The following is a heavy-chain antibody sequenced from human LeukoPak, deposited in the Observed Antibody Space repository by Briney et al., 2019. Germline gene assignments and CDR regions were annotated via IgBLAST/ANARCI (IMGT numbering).Heavy chain of an antibody. CDR2: IYYSGST. Sequence: PSETLSLTSTVSLGSITSTTDYSGWIRHPPGEGLEWSVSIYYSGSTYSNPSLRDRVTISVDTSKSHFCLKVRSVPAADTAMYFCARRQRFLEDYYYLDVWGKGTTVTVSS. CDR1: LGSITSTTDY. D-gene: IGHD3-3*01. CDR3: ARRQRFLEDYYYLDV. J-gene: IGHJ6*03. V-gene: IGHV4-39*01.